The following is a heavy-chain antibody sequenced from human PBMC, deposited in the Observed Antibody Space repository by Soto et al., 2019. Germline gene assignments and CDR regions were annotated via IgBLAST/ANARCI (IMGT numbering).Heavy chain of an antibody. CDR2: IYYSGST. Sequence: SETLSLTCTVSGGSISSYYWSWIRQPPGKGLEWIGYIYYSGSTNYNPSLKSRVTISVDTSKNQFSLKLSSVTAADTAVYYCARPLYDALEEALTGNYAFDIWGQGTMVTVSS. V-gene: IGHV4-59*08. CDR1: GGSISSYY. CDR3: ARPLYDALEEALTGNYAFDI. J-gene: IGHJ3*02. D-gene: IGHD7-27*01.